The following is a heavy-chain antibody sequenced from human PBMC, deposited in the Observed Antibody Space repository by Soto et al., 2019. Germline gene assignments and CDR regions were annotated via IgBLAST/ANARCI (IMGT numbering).Heavy chain of an antibody. J-gene: IGHJ4*02. V-gene: IGHV3-23*01. CDR3: AKAALSYDSGGYSDSRYYFDT. Sequence: GGSLRLSCTASGFTFGSHNFIWVRQAPGKGLEWVSGISGTGGSRHYADSVKGRFTISRDNSKNTLFLQMSSLRAGDTALYYCAKAALSYDSGGYSDSRYYFDTWGQGALVTVSS. CDR1: GFTFGSHN. CDR2: ISGTGGSR. D-gene: IGHD3-22*01.